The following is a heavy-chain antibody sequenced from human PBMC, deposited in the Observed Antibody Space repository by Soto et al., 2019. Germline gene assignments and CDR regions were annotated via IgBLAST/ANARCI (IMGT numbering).Heavy chain of an antibody. D-gene: IGHD3-3*01. J-gene: IGHJ6*02. CDR3: AKDVLRFLEWLAFYGMDV. CDR2: ISYDGSNK. V-gene: IGHV3-30*18. CDR1: GFTFSSYG. Sequence: QVQLVESGGGVVQPGRSLRLSCAASGFTFSSYGMYWVRQAPGKGLEWVAVISYDGSNKYYADSVKGRFTISRDNSKNTLYLQMNSLRAEDTAVYYCAKDVLRFLEWLAFYGMDVWGQGTTVTVSS.